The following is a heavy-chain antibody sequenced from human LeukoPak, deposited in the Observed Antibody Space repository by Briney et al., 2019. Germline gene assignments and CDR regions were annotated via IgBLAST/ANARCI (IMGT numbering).Heavy chain of an antibody. J-gene: IGHJ5*02. Sequence: GGSLRLSCAASGLTFRSYWMHWVRHAPGKGLVWVSRIDTDGSTTTYADSVKGRFTISRDNAKDTLYLQMNSLRADDTAVYYCARAYSSGWSWGQGTLVTVSS. CDR1: GLTFRSYW. V-gene: IGHV3-74*01. CDR3: ARAYSSGWS. D-gene: IGHD6-19*01. CDR2: IDTDGSTT.